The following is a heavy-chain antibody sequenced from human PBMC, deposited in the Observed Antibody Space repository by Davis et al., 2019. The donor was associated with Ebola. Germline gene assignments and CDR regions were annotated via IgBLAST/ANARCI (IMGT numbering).Heavy chain of an antibody. CDR1: GFTFSDYY. Sequence: GGSLRLSCAASGFTFSDYYMTWIRQAPGKGLEWVSYISSGGTTIYYADSVKGRFTISRDNAKNSLYLQMTSLRVEDSAIYYCARDPPFGGADYWGQGVLVTVSS. V-gene: IGHV3-11*04. CDR2: ISSGGTTI. D-gene: IGHD2-21*01. CDR3: ARDPPFGGADY. J-gene: IGHJ4*02.